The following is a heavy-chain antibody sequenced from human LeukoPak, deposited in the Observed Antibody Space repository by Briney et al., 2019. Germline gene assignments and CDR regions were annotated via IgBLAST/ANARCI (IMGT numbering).Heavy chain of an antibody. V-gene: IGHV1-2*04. CDR2: INPNSGGT. CDR1: GYTFTAYY. Sequence: ASVRVSCKASGYTFTAYYLHWVRQAPGQGLEWMGWINPNSGGTNYAQKFKGWVTLTRDTSINTTYMELSRLASDVTAVYFCARGTPGSYLGYWGQGTLVTVSS. J-gene: IGHJ4*02. D-gene: IGHD3-16*02. CDR3: ARGTPGSYLGY.